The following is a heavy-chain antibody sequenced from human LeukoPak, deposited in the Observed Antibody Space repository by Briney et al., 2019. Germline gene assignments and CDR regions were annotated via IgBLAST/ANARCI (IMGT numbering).Heavy chain of an antibody. V-gene: IGHV1-2*04. CDR2: INPNSGGT. CDR1: GYTFTAYY. Sequence: ASVRVSCKASGYTFTAYYLHWVRQAPGQGLEWMGWINPNSGGTNYAQKFKGWVTLTRDTSINTTYMELSRLASDVTAVYFCARGTPGSYLGYWGQGTLVTVSS. J-gene: IGHJ4*02. D-gene: IGHD3-16*02. CDR3: ARGTPGSYLGY.